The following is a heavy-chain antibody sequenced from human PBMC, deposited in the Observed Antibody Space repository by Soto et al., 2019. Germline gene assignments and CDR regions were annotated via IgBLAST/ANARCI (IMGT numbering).Heavy chain of an antibody. J-gene: IGHJ4*02. CDR1: GFSLTTTRMG. Sequence: SGPTLAPAQTLTLTCAFSGFSLTTTRMGVAWIRQPPGKALEWLALIYWDDDKRYSPSLKNRLTVSKDTSTNRVVLTIPHISPDDPATYFCAHAGDFDLLSFDRWRPGTLVTVSS. CDR3: AHAGDFDLLSFDR. V-gene: IGHV2-5*02. D-gene: IGHD2-15*01. CDR2: IYWDDDK.